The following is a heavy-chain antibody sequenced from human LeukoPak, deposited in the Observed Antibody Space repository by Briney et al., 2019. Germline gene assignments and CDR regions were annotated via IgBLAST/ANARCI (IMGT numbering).Heavy chain of an antibody. CDR2: IIPIFGTA. D-gene: IGHD3-9*01. J-gene: IGHJ6*02. CDR1: GGTFSSYA. Sequence: SVKVSCKASGGTFSSYAISWVRQAPGQGLEWMGGIIPIFGTANYAQKFQGRVTITTDESTSTAYMELSSLRSEDTAVYYCARDTENGISVFREDYYYHRKDVWGQGTTVTVSS. CDR3: ARDTENGISVFREDYYYHRKDV. V-gene: IGHV1-69*05.